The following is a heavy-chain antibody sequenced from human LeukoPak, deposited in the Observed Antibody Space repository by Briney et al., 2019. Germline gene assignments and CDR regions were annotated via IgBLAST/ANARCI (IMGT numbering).Heavy chain of an antibody. V-gene: IGHV4-4*07. D-gene: IGHD3-22*01. CDR3: ARAYDSSGYSRSDAFDI. CDR2: IYTSGST. Sequence: PSETLSLTCTVSGGSISSYYRSWIRQPAGKGLEWIGRIYTSGSTNYNPSLKSRVTMSVDTSKNQFSLKLSSVTAADTAVYYCARAYDSSGYSRSDAFDIWGQGTMVTVSS. J-gene: IGHJ3*02. CDR1: GGSISSYY.